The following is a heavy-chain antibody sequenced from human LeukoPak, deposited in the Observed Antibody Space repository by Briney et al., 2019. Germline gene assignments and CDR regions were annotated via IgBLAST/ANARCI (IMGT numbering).Heavy chain of an antibody. J-gene: IGHJ3*02. Sequence: GGSLRLSCAASGFTFSNAWMSWVRQAPGKGLEWVGRTKSKTDGGTTDYAAPVKGRFTISRDDSKNTLYLQMNSLKTEDTAVYYCTTEPGHHEPDAFDIWGQGTMVTVSS. CDR1: GFTFSNAW. V-gene: IGHV3-15*01. CDR2: TKSKTDGGTT. D-gene: IGHD1-14*01. CDR3: TTEPGHHEPDAFDI.